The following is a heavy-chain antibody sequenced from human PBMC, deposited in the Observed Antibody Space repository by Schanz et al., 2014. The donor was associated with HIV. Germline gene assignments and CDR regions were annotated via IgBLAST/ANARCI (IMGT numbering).Heavy chain of an antibody. V-gene: IGHV1-18*01. J-gene: IGHJ4*02. Sequence: QMRLIQSGSEMKKPGASVTVSCKTSGNTFPDLDVNWVRQAPGQGLEWMGWISNYIGNTDYAQNLQGRVTMTADTFTNIAYMELRSLTSDDTAVYYCARGSCSGGTCYSGDHWGQGTLVLVSS. D-gene: IGHD2-15*01. CDR1: GNTFPDLD. CDR2: ISNYIGNT. CDR3: ARGSCSGGTCYSGDH.